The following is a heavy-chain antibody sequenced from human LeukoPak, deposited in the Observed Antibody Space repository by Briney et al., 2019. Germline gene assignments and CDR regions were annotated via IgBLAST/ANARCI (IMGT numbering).Heavy chain of an antibody. CDR1: GFTFNSYW. J-gene: IGHJ4*02. D-gene: IGHD2-15*01. CDR3: ARHSRGSPIDD. Sequence: GGSLRLSCAASGFTFNSYWMSWVRQAPEKGPEWLANIRQDGRDKQYVDSVKGRFTISGDNAKNSLYLQMNSLSAEDTAVYYCARHSRGSPIDDWGQGTLVTVSS. V-gene: IGHV3-7*01. CDR2: IRQDGRDK.